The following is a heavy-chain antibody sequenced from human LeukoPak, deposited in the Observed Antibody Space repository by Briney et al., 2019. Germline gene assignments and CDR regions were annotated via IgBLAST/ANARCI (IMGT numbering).Heavy chain of an antibody. D-gene: IGHD2-2*02. CDR3: AREVYCSSTSCYTGYLQH. J-gene: IGHJ1*01. V-gene: IGHV3-23*01. Sequence: GGSLRLSCAASGFTFSSYAMSWVRQAPGKGLEWVSAISGSGGSTYYADSVKGRFTISRDNAKNSLYLQMNSLRAEDTAVYYCAREVYCSSTSCYTGYLQHWGQGTLVTVSS. CDR1: GFTFSSYA. CDR2: ISGSGGST.